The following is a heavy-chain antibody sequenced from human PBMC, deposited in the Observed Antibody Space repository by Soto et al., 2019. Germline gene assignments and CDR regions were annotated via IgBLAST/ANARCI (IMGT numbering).Heavy chain of an antibody. D-gene: IGHD6-19*01. V-gene: IGHV4-30-2*01. J-gene: IGHJ4*02. CDR1: GGSISSGGYS. CDR3: ARAGGLGAVAVDY. Sequence: QLQLQESGSGLVKPSQTLSLTCAVSGGSISSGGYSWSWIRQPPGQGLEWIGYIYHGSTYYNPSLKSLVTITVDRSTHQFSLKLSSVAAADTAVYYCARAGGLGAVAVDYWGQGTLVTVSS. CDR2: IYHGST.